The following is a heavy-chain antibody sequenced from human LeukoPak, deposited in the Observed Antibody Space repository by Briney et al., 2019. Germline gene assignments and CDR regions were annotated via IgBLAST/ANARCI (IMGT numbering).Heavy chain of an antibody. D-gene: IGHD5-18*01. Sequence: PGGSLRLSCAASGFTFSSYSMNWVRQAPGKGLEWVSSISSSSSYIYYADSVKGRFTISRDNAKNSLYLQMDSLRAEGTAVYHCARDWGQLWPLSNWFDPWGQGTLVTVSS. J-gene: IGHJ5*02. CDR2: ISSSSSYI. V-gene: IGHV3-21*01. CDR3: ARDWGQLWPLSNWFDP. CDR1: GFTFSSYS.